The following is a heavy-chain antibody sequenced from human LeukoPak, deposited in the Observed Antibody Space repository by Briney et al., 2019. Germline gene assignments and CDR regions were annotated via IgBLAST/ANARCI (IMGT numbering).Heavy chain of an antibody. D-gene: IGHD6-13*01. CDR2: INHSGST. CDR1: GGSFSGYY. J-gene: IGHJ5*02. Sequence: PSETLSLTCAVYGGSFSGYYWSWIRQPPGKGLEWIGEINHSGSTNYNPSLKSRVTISVDTSKNQFSLKLSSVTAADTAVYYCAREYSSRWYNWFDPWGQGTLVTGSS. V-gene: IGHV4-34*01. CDR3: AREYSSRWYNWFDP.